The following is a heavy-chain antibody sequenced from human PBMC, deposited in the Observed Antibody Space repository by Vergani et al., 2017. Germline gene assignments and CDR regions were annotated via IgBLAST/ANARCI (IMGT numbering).Heavy chain of an antibody. CDR2: IYSGGST. D-gene: IGHD5-24*01. V-gene: IGHV3-66*01. CDR3: ARAERWLQLLPFDY. CDR1: GFTVSSNY. J-gene: IGHJ4*02. Sequence: EVQLLESGGGLVQPGGSLRLSCAASGFTVSSNYMSWVRQAPGKGLEWVSVIYSGGSTYYADSVKGRFIISRDNSKNTLYLQMNSLRAEDTAVYYCARAERWLQLLPFDYWGQGTLVTVSS.